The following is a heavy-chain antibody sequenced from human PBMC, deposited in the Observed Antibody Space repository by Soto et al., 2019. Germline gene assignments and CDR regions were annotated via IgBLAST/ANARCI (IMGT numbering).Heavy chain of an antibody. J-gene: IGHJ4*02. CDR2: IYHSGST. Sequence: QVQLQESGPGLVKPSGTLSLTCAVSGASISSSNWWTWVRQPPGKGLEWIGEIYHSGSTNCNPSLMSRVTISLDKSKNHFSLRLSSVTAADTAVYYCATSRGSGRLDNWGQGTLVTVSS. CDR1: GASISSSNW. D-gene: IGHD3-10*01. CDR3: ATSRGSGRLDN. V-gene: IGHV4-4*02.